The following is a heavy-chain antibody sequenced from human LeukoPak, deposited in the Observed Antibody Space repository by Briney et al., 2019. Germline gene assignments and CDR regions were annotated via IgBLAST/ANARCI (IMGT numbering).Heavy chain of an antibody. D-gene: IGHD2-15*01. CDR2: IYYSGST. CDR1: GGSISSGDYY. V-gene: IGHV4-30-4*08. CDR3: ASYVARRYCSGGSCAVDY. J-gene: IGHJ4*02. Sequence: SETLSLTCTVSGGSISSGDYYWSWIRQPPGKGLEWIGYIYYSGSTYYNPSLKSRVTISVDTSKNQSSLKLSSVTAADTAVYYCASYVARRYCSGGSCAVDYWGQGTLVTVSS.